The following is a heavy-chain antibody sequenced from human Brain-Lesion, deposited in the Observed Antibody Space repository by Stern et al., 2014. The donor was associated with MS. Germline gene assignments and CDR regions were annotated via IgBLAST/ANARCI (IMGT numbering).Heavy chain of an antibody. Sequence: QVQLQESGPGLVKPSETLSLTCTVSGGSISSSSYYWGWIRQPPGKGLEWIGSIYYRGSTYYNPSLKSRVTISMETSKNQFPLRLSSVTAADTAVYFCAKLWLGELPESPFDYWGQGTLVTVSS. V-gene: IGHV4-39*01. CDR3: AKLWLGELPESPFDY. D-gene: IGHD3-10*01. CDR1: GGSISSSSYY. J-gene: IGHJ4*02. CDR2: IYYRGST.